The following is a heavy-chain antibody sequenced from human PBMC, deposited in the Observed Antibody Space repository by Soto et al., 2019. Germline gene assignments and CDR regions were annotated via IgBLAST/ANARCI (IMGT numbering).Heavy chain of an antibody. V-gene: IGHV3-21*01. CDR3: ARDSSSWGKFDY. Sequence: GGSLRLSCAASGFTFSSYSMNWVRQAPGKGLEWVSSISSSSSYIYYADSVKGRFTISRDNAKNSLYLQMNSLRAEDTAVYYCARDSSSWGKFDYWGQGTLVTVSS. D-gene: IGHD6-13*01. CDR2: ISSSSSYI. J-gene: IGHJ4*02. CDR1: GFTFSSYS.